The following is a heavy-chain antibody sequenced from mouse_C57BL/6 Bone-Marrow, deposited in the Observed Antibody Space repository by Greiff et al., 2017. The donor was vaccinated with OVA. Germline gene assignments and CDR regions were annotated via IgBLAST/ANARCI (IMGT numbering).Heavy chain of an antibody. D-gene: IGHD1-1*01. CDR1: GYTFTSYW. J-gene: IGHJ3*01. CDR2: IHPNSGST. Sequence: QVQLQQPGAELVKPGASVKLSCKASGYTFTSYWMHWVKQRPGQGLEWIGMIHPNSGSTNYNEKFKSKATLTVDKSSSTAYMQLSSLTSEDSAVYYCARLGVLRSKFAYWGQGTLVTVSA. CDR3: ARLGVLRSKFAY. V-gene: IGHV1-64*01.